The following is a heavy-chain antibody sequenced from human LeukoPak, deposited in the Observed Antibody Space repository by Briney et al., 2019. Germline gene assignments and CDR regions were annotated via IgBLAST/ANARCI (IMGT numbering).Heavy chain of an antibody. CDR2: MSNDGGRK. J-gene: IGHJ3*01. V-gene: IGHV3-30-3*01. CDR3: ARDNESHSGGAYYDAFDV. D-gene: IGHD2-15*01. CDR1: GFTLSSFD. Sequence: PGTSLRLSCAASGFTLSSFDMHWVRQAPDKGLEWVAFMSNDGGRKSYADSVKDRFTISSDSSKNILYLQMNSLGPEDTAVYFCARDNESHSGGAYYDAFDVWGQGTKATVSS.